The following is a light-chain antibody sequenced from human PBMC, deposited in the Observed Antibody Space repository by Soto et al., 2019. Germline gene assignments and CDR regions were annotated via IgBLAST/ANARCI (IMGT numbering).Light chain of an antibody. Sequence: SYELTQPPSVSVAPGKTARITCGGNNIGSKSVHWYQQKPGQAPVLVIYYDSDRPSGIPERFSGSNSGNTATLTISRVEAGDEADYYCQVWDSSSPPFGVFGGGTKLTVL. V-gene: IGLV3-21*04. J-gene: IGLJ3*02. CDR2: YDS. CDR1: NIGSKS. CDR3: QVWDSSSPPFGV.